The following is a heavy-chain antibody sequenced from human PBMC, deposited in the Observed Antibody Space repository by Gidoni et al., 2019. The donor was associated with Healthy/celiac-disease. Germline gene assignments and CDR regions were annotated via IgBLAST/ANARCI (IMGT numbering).Heavy chain of an antibody. V-gene: IGHV1-18*01. CDR1: GYTFTSYG. CDR3: ARSAYDYVWGSYRYPDY. Sequence: QVQLVQSGAEVKKPGASVKVSCKASGYTFTSYGISWVRQAPGQGLEWMGWISAYNGNTNYAQKLQSRVTMTTDTSTSTAYMELRSLRSDDTAVYYCARSAYDYVWGSYRYPDYWGQGTLVTVSS. J-gene: IGHJ4*02. CDR2: ISAYNGNT. D-gene: IGHD3-16*02.